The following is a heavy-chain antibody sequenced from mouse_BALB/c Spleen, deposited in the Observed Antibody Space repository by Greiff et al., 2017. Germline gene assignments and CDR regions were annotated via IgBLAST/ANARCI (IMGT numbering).Heavy chain of an antibody. D-gene: IGHD2-4*01. CDR1: GYSITSDYA. CDR2: ISYSGST. CDR3: ARGDDDVTY. J-gene: IGHJ3*01. Sequence: EVQLQESGPGLVKPSQSLSLTCTVTGYSITSDYAWNWIRQFPGNKLEWMGYISYSGSTSYNPSLKSRISITRDTSKNQFFLQLNSVTTEDTATYYCARGDDDVTYWGQGTLVTVSA. V-gene: IGHV3-2*02.